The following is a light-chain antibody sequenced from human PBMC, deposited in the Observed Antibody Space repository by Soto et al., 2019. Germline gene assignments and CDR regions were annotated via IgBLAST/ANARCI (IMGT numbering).Light chain of an antibody. Sequence: DIQMTQSPSTLSASVGDRVTITCRASQSISSWLAWYQQKPGKAPNLLIYDASSLQSGVPSRFSGSRSGTEFTLTISSLQPDAFATYYCQQYNSFWTFGQGTRVEI. V-gene: IGKV1-5*01. CDR1: QSISSW. CDR3: QQYNSFWT. J-gene: IGKJ1*01. CDR2: DAS.